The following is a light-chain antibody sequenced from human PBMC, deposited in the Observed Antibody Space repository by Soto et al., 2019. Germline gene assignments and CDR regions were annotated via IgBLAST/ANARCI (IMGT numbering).Light chain of an antibody. CDR2: DAS. CDR1: QSVSIY. Sequence: EIVLTQSPATLSLSPGETATLSCRASQSVSIYLAWYQQKPGQPPRLLIYDASIRATGIPATFSGGGSESDSPLTISSLEPEDVAVYYCYHRGNCPSGATFGGGTKVEI. V-gene: IGKV3-11*01. J-gene: IGKJ4*01. CDR3: YHRGNCPSGAT.